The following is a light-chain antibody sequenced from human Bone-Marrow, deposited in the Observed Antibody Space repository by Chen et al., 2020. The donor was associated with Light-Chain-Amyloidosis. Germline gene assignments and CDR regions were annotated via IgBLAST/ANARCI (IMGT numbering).Light chain of an antibody. Sequence: QSVLTQPPSASGAPGQRVTISCSGSSSNIGSNYVYWYQQLPGTAPKLLIYRNNQRPSGVPDRFSGSKSGTSASLAISGLRSEDEAHYYCATWDDSLSGVVFGGGANLTVL. J-gene: IGLJ3*02. CDR3: ATWDDSLSGVV. V-gene: IGLV1-47*01. CDR2: RNN. CDR1: SSNIGSNY.